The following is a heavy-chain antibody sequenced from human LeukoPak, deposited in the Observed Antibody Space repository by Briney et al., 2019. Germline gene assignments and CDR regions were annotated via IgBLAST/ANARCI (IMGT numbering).Heavy chain of an antibody. J-gene: IGHJ6*02. CDR1: GGSISSYY. Sequence: SETLCLTCTVSGGSISSYYWSWIRQPPGKGLEWIGYSYYSGSTNYNPSLKSRVTISVDTSKNQFSLKLSSVTAADTAVYYCARVPVGATKYCYYYYGMDVWGQGTTVTVSS. CDR2: SYYSGST. D-gene: IGHD1-26*01. V-gene: IGHV4-59*01. CDR3: ARVPVGATKYCYYYYGMDV.